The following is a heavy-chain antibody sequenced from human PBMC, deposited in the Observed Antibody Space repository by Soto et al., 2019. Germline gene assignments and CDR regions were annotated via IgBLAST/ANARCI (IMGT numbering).Heavy chain of an antibody. V-gene: IGHV4-59*01. J-gene: IGHJ4*02. CDR1: GGSISSYY. CDR3: ARERFDDSSGYYYDY. Sequence: PSETLSLTCTVSGGSISSYYWSWIRQPPGKGLEWIGYIYYSGSTNYNPSLKSRVTISVDTSKNQFSLKLSSVTAADTAVYYCARERFDDSSGYYYDYWGQGTLVTVSS. CDR2: IYYSGST. D-gene: IGHD3-22*01.